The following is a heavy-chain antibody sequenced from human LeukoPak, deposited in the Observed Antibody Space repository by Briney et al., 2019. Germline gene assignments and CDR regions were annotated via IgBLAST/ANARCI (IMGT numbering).Heavy chain of an antibody. CDR2: ISGSGGST. CDR3: AKDQWRGWSFDY. CDR1: GFTISSYA. Sequence: GGSLRLSCAASGFTISSYAMSWVRQAPGKGLEWVSAISGSGGSTYYADSVKGRFTISRDNSKNTLYLQMNSLRAEDTAVYYCAKDQWRGWSFDYWGQGTLVTVSS. J-gene: IGHJ4*02. V-gene: IGHV3-23*01. D-gene: IGHD6-19*01.